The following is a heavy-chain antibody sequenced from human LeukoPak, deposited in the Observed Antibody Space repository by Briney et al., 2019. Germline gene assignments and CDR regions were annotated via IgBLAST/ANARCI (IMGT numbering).Heavy chain of an antibody. Sequence: SETLSLTCTVSGGSISSGDYYWIWIRQPPGKGLEWIGYIYYSGSTHCNPSLKSRVTMSVDTSKNQFSLKLSSVTAADTAVYYCARDRGMGFDYWGQGTLVTVSS. CDR2: IYYSGST. J-gene: IGHJ4*02. V-gene: IGHV4-30-4*08. D-gene: IGHD3-16*01. CDR3: ARDRGMGFDY. CDR1: GGSISSGDYY.